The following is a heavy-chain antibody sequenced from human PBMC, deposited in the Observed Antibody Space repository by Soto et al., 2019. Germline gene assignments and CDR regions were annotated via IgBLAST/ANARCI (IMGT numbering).Heavy chain of an antibody. CDR3: TRDPEGRFYFDY. V-gene: IGHV3-21*01. CDR2: ISSSSSYI. CDR1: GFTFSSYS. J-gene: IGHJ4*02. Sequence: GGSLRLSCAASGFTFSSYSMNWVRQAPGKGLEWVSSISSSSSYIYYADSVKGRFTISRDNAKNSLYLQMNSLRAEDTAVYYCTRDPEGRFYFDYWGQGTLVTVSS.